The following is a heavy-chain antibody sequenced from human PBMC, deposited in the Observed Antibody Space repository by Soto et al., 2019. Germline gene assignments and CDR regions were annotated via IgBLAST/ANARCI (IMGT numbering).Heavy chain of an antibody. J-gene: IGHJ4*02. V-gene: IGHV4-30-4*01. CDR3: LLGDDGRAYGRYEQ. CDR2: IQNSGAT. Sequence: SETLSLTCTVSGASFTGAHYFWTWIRQSPGRGLEWIGFIQNSGATYYSPSLKRRLIISVDTSKNQFSLNLRSATAADTAVYYCLLGDDGRAYGRYEQWGPGTLVTVS. CDR1: GASFTGAHYF. D-gene: IGHD3-22*01.